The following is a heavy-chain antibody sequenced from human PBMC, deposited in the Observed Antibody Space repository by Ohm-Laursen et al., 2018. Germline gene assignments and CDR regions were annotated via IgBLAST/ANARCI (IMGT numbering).Heavy chain of an antibody. CDR2: MYYSGNT. D-gene: IGHD6-13*01. V-gene: IGHV4-39*01. CDR1: GGSISSSSYY. CDR3: ATSNNWYYFDY. J-gene: IGHJ4*02. Sequence: PSQTLSLTCIVSGGSISSSSYYWGWIRQPPGKGLEWIGGMYYSGNTYYTPSLKSRVTIAVDTSKTQFSLKLSSVTAADTSVYYCATSNNWYYFDYWGQGTLVTVSS.